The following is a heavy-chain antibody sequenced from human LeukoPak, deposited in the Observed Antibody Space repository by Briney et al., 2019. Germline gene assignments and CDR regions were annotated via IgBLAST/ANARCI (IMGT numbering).Heavy chain of an antibody. CDR1: GFPFSSYW. D-gene: IGHD3-22*01. Sequence: GGSLRLSCVASGFPFSSYWMTWVRQAPGKGLEWVVNIRQDGSKKSYVDSVKGRFTISRDNSKNTLYLQMNSLRAEDTAVYYCAKDLGPTDYYDSSGYYYRPDAFDIWGQGTMVTVSS. CDR2: IRQDGSKK. V-gene: IGHV3-7*03. J-gene: IGHJ3*02. CDR3: AKDLGPTDYYDSSGYYYRPDAFDI.